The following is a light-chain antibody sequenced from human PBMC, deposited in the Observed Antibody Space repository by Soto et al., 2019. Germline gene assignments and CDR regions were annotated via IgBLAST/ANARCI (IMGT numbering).Light chain of an antibody. Sequence: QSVLTQPPSMSGAPGQRVTIYCTGSSSNIGGGYDVHWYQQVPGTAPKLLVYGNINRPSRVPDRFSGSKSGTSASLAITERQAEDEADYYCQSYDSSLSAWVFGGGTKLTVL. CDR2: GNI. CDR1: SSNIGGGYD. J-gene: IGLJ3*02. CDR3: QSYDSSLSAWV. V-gene: IGLV1-40*01.